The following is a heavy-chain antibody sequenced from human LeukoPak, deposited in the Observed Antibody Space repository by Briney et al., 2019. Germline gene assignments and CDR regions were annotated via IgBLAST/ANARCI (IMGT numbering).Heavy chain of an antibody. CDR1: GGSISSYY. J-gene: IGHJ4*02. D-gene: IGHD1-26*01. V-gene: IGHV4-59*05. Sequence: PSETLSLTGTVSGGSISSYYWNWIRQPPGKGLEWIGSISYSGSTYYNPSLKSRVTISVDTSKNQFSLKVSSVSAADTAVYYCARRTAGGATFFWGQGTLVTVSA. CDR2: ISYSGST. CDR3: ARRTAGGATFF.